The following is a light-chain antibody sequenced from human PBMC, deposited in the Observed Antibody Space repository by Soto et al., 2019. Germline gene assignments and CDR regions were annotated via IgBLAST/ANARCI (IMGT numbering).Light chain of an antibody. V-gene: IGKV3-15*01. Sequence: EIVMTQSPVTLSVSPGERATLSCRASQSVTSNVAWYQQKPGQAPRLLTFGASTRATGIPARFSGSGSGTEFTLPISSLQSEDFGVYYCQQFDNWPYTFGQGTKLEIK. CDR3: QQFDNWPYT. CDR1: QSVTSN. CDR2: GAS. J-gene: IGKJ2*01.